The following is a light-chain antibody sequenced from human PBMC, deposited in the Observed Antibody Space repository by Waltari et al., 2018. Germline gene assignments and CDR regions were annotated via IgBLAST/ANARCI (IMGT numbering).Light chain of an antibody. J-gene: IGKJ1*01. Sequence: EIVLTQAPGTLFLSQGQRATLSCRASQSVGRSLTGYPQKPGQAPRRLIYGASSRATGIPDRFSGSGSGTDFSLTISRLEPEDFALYYCQHYVRLPVSFGQGTKVDIK. CDR3: QHYVRLPVS. CDR1: QSVGRS. CDR2: GAS. V-gene: IGKV3-20*01.